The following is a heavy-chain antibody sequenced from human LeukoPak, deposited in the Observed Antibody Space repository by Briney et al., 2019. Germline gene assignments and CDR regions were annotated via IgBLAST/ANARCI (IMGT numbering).Heavy chain of an antibody. D-gene: IGHD4-11*01. CDR1: GYTFTHYA. V-gene: IGHV1-3*01. J-gene: IGHJ4*02. CDR3: ARDDFSTYPGLNYFDY. Sequence: ASVKVSCKASGYTFTHYAVHWVRQAPGQRLEWMGWANVGNDYTESSQKFQDRLTITSDTTATTVYMELSSLRSEDTAVYYCARDDFSTYPGLNYFDYWGQGSLVTVSS. CDR2: ANVGNDYT.